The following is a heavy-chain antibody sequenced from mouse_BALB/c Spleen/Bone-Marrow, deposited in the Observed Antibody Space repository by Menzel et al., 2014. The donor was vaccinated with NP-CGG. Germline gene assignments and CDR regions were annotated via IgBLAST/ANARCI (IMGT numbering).Heavy chain of an antibody. Sequence: QVQLQQSGAELVKPGASVRLSCKASGYSFTTYWIHWVKQRPGQGLEWIGEINPGNGRTNYNEKFKSKATLTVDKSSSIAYMQLSSLTPEDSAVYYCARYDGPAWFAYWGQGTLVTVSA. J-gene: IGHJ3*01. D-gene: IGHD2-3*01. CDR2: INPGNGRT. CDR1: GYSFTTYW. CDR3: ARYDGPAWFAY. V-gene: IGHV1S81*02.